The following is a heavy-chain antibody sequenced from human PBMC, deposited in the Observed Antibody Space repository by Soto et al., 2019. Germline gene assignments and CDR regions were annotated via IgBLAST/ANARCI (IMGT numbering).Heavy chain of an antibody. D-gene: IGHD3-10*01. CDR1: GGSISSYY. Sequence: SETLSLTCTVSGGSISSYYWSWIRQPPGKGLEWIGYIYYSGSTNYNPSLKSRVTISVDTSKNQFSLKLSSVTAADTAVYYCARVPTEVFSGYYYYYYMDVWGKGTTVTVSS. V-gene: IGHV4-59*01. CDR3: ARVPTEVFSGYYYYYYMDV. J-gene: IGHJ6*03. CDR2: IYYSGST.